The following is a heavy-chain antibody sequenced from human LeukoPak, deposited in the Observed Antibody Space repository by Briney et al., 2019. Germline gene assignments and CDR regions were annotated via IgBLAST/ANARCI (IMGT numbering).Heavy chain of an antibody. J-gene: IGHJ4*02. CDR3: ARDLMVRGVITHSFDY. Sequence: GGSLRLSCAASGFTFSSYAMHWVRQAPGKGLEYVSAISSNGGSTYYANSVKGRFTISRDNSKNTLYLQMGSLRAEDMAVYYCARDLMVRGVITHSFDYWGQGTLVTVSS. CDR1: GFTFSSYA. D-gene: IGHD3-10*01. CDR2: ISSNGGST. V-gene: IGHV3-64*01.